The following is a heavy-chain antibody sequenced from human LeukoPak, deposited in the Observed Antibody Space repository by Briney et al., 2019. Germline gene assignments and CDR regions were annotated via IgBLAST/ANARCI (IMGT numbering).Heavy chain of an antibody. Sequence: GGSLRLSCAASGFTFGHAWMTWVRQAPGKGLEWVGHIKSNGDGGTTDYAAPVKGRFTISRDDSKTTVHLQMNSLKTEDTAIYYCSGLGWGWGQGTLVTVSS. D-gene: IGHD1-26*01. V-gene: IGHV3-15*01. CDR2: IKSNGDGGTT. J-gene: IGHJ4*02. CDR1: GFTFGHAW. CDR3: SGLGWG.